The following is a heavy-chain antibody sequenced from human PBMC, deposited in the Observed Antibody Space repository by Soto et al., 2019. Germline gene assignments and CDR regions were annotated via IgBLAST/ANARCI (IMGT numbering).Heavy chain of an antibody. CDR3: ARWGTTGGLDV. D-gene: IGHD3-16*01. CDR1: GFTFRSDV. Sequence: QVQLVESGGGVVQPGTSLRVSCVGSGFTFRSDVIHWVRQAPGKGLEWVALTSYDGSDKYYGDSVRGRFTISRDNSRNTVDLQMDSLRLEDPALYYCARWGTTGGLDVWGQGTLVSVSS. CDR2: TSYDGSDK. V-gene: IGHV3-30*19. J-gene: IGHJ1*01.